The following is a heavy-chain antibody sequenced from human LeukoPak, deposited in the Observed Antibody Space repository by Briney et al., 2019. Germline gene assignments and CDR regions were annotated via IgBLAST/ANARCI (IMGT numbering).Heavy chain of an antibody. Sequence: SVKVSCKASGGTFSSYAISWVRQAPGQGLEWMGGIIPIFGTANYAQKFQDRVTITTDESTSTAYMELSSLRSEDTAVYYCAREYCSGTSCYGNFDYWGQGTLVTVSS. CDR2: IIPIFGTA. CDR3: AREYCSGTSCYGNFDY. D-gene: IGHD2-2*01. V-gene: IGHV1-69*05. CDR1: GGTFSSYA. J-gene: IGHJ4*02.